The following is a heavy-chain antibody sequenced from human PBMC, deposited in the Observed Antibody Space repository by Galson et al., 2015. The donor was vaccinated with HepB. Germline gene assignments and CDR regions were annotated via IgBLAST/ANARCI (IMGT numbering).Heavy chain of an antibody. CDR3: ARGGGWHPVGNWFDP. D-gene: IGHD6-19*01. CDR1: GYTFTSYG. V-gene: IGHV1-18*01. CDR2: ISAYNGNT. Sequence: SVKVSCKASGYTFTSYGISWVRQAPGQGLEWMGWISAYNGNTNYAQKLQGRVTMTTDTSTSTAYMELSSLRSEDTAVYYCARGGGWHPVGNWFDPWGQGTLVTVSS. J-gene: IGHJ5*02.